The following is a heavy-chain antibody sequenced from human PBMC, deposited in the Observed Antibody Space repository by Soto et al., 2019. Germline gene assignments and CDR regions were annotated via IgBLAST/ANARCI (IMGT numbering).Heavy chain of an antibody. J-gene: IGHJ4*02. V-gene: IGHV3-11*03. Sequence: GGSLRLSCAASGFTFSDYYMSWIRQAPGKGLEWVSYISSSSSYTNYADSVKGRFTISRDNAKNSLYLQMNSLRAEDTAVYYCARTTVVAADFDYWGQGTLVTVSS. CDR1: GFTFSDYY. CDR3: ARTTVVAADFDY. D-gene: IGHD2-15*01. CDR2: ISSSSSYT.